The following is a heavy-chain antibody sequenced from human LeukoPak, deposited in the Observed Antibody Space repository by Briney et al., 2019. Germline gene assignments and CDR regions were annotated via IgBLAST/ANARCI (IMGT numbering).Heavy chain of an antibody. CDR3: ARYRESNYVPNFDY. CDR1: GGSISSGGYY. D-gene: IGHD4-11*01. J-gene: IGHJ4*02. CDR2: IYYSGST. V-gene: IGHV4-31*03. Sequence: SQTLSLTCTVSGGSISSGGYYWSWIRQHPGKGLEWIGYIYYSGSTYHNPSPKSRVTISVDTSKNQFSLKLSSVTAADTAVYYCARYRESNYVPNFDYWGQGTLVTVSS.